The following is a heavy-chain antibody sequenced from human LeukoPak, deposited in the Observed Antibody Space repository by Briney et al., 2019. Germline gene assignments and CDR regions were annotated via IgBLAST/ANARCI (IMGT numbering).Heavy chain of an antibody. V-gene: IGHV4-39*07. CDR3: ASGGSGSYPPYYFDY. Sequence: SETLSLTCTVSGGSISSSSYYWGWIRQPPGKGLEWIGSIYYSGSSTYYNPSLKSRVTISLDTSKNQFSLKLSSVTAADTAVYYCASGGSGSYPPYYFDYWGQGTLVTVSS. CDR2: IYYSGSST. D-gene: IGHD3-10*01. J-gene: IGHJ4*02. CDR1: GGSISSSSYY.